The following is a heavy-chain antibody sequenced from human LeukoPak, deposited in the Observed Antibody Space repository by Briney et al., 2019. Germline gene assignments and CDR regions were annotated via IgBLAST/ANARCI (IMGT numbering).Heavy chain of an antibody. CDR1: GYTFTGYY. D-gene: IGHD4-11*01. J-gene: IGHJ5*02. V-gene: IGHV1-2*06. CDR3: ARDVATTNWFDP. Sequence: ASVKVSCKASGYTFTGYYMHWVRQAPGQGLEWMGRINPNSGGTNYAKKFQGRVTMTRDTSISTAYMELSRLRSDDTAVYYCARDVATTNWFDPWGQGTLVTVSS. CDR2: INPNSGGT.